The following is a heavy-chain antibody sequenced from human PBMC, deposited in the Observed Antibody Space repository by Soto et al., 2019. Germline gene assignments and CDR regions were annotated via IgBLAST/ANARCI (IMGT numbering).Heavy chain of an antibody. Sequence: HVQLVESGGGVVQPGRSLRLSCAASGFTFSSYGMHWVRQAPGKGLEWVAVIWYDGSNKYYADSVKGRFSISRDNSKNTLYLQMNSLRAEDTAVYYCARGSVTNILYWGQGTLVTVSS. J-gene: IGHJ4*02. CDR1: GFTFSSYG. V-gene: IGHV3-33*01. D-gene: IGHD4-17*01. CDR2: IWYDGSNK. CDR3: ARGSVTNILY.